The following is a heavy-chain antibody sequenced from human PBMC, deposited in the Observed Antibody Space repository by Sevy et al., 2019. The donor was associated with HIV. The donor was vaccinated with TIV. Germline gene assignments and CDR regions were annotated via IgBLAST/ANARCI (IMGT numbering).Heavy chain of an antibody. CDR3: ARHQAHTASSFDF. J-gene: IGHJ4*02. CDR1: GGSISINAYY. CDR2: IYYSGST. D-gene: IGHD2-2*01. Sequence: SETLSLTCTVSGGSISINAYYWGWIRQPPGKGLEGIGTIYYSGSTYYNPSLKSRVTISVDPSKNQFSLRMRSVTAADTAVYYCARHQAHTASSFDFWGQGTLVTVSS. V-gene: IGHV4-39*01.